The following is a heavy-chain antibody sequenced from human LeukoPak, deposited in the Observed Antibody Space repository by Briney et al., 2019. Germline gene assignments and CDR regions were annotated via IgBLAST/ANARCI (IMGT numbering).Heavy chain of an antibody. V-gene: IGHV3-33*06. CDR3: AKGDTAMVTCAFDI. Sequence: GGSLRLSCAASGFTLSSYGMHWVRQAPGKGLEWVAVIWYDGSNKYYADSVKGRFTISRDNSKNTLYLQMNSLRAEDTAVYYCAKGDTAMVTCAFDIWGQGTMVTVSS. CDR1: GFTLSSYG. J-gene: IGHJ3*02. CDR2: IWYDGSNK. D-gene: IGHD5-18*01.